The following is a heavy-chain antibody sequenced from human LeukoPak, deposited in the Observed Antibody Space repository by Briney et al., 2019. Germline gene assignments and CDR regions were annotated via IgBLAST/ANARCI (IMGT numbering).Heavy chain of an antibody. J-gene: IGHJ6*03. V-gene: IGHV4-34*01. CDR2: INHSGST. Sequence: SETLSLTCAVYGGSFSGYYWSWIRQPPGKGLEWIGEINHSGSTNYNPSLKSRVTISVDTSKNQFSLKLSSVTAADTAVYYCARSALSSWGIYYNYYYMDVWGKGTTVTVSS. CDR3: ARSALSSWGIYYNYYYMDV. CDR1: GGSFSGYY. D-gene: IGHD6-13*01.